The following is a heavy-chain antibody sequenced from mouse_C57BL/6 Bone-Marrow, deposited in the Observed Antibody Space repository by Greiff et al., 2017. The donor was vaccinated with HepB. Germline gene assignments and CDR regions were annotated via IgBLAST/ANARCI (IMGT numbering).Heavy chain of an antibody. J-gene: IGHJ3*01. D-gene: IGHD3-3*01. CDR1: GYTFTSYW. Sequence: QVQLQQPGAELVKPGASVKVSCKASGYTFTSYWMHWVKQRPGQGLEWIGRIHPSDSDTNYNQKFKGKATLTVDKSSSTAYMQRSSLTSEDAAVYYCAMRRGRGSEGFAYWGQGTLVTVSA. CDR3: AMRRGRGSEGFAY. CDR2: IHPSDSDT. V-gene: IGHV1-74*01.